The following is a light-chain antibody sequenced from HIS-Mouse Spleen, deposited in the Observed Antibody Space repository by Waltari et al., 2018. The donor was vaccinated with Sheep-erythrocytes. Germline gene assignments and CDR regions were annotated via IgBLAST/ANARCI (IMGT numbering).Light chain of an antibody. V-gene: IGKV4-1*01. CDR2: WAS. CDR3: QQYYSTPLT. CDR1: QSVLYSSNNKNY. Sequence: DIVMTQSPDSLAVSLGERATINCKSSQSVLYSSNNKNYLAWYQQKPGQPPKLRIYWASTRESRVPDRFSGSGSGTDFTLTISSLQAEDVAVYYCQQYYSTPLTFGGGTKVEIK. J-gene: IGKJ4*01.